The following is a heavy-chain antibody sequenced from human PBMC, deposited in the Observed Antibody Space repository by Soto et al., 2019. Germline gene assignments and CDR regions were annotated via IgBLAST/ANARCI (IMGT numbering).Heavy chain of an antibody. CDR3: ARAPYFVSGTYYYYALDV. D-gene: IGHD3-10*01. J-gene: IGHJ6*02. CDR1: GLTFSDHY. CDR2: ISSSAGTI. V-gene: IGHV3-11*01. Sequence: QVQLVESGGGLVKPGGSLRLSCAASGLTFSDHYMTWIRQAPGKGLEWISYISSSAGTIYYADSVKGRFTISRDNAKNSLYLQMTNLRAEDTAVYYCARAPYFVSGTYYYYALDVWGQGTTVTVSS.